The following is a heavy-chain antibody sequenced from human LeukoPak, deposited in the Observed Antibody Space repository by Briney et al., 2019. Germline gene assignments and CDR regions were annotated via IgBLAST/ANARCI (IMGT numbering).Heavy chain of an antibody. V-gene: IGHV3-48*03. D-gene: IGHD1-26*01. J-gene: IGHJ3*02. Sequence: GGSLRLSCAASGIIFSSYEMNWVRQAPGKGLEWVSYISSSGSSIYYADSVKGRFTISRDNAKNSLYLQMNSLRAEDTAVYYCARDMEPDAFGIWGHGTMVTVSS. CDR1: GIIFSSYE. CDR2: ISSSGSSI. CDR3: ARDMEPDAFGI.